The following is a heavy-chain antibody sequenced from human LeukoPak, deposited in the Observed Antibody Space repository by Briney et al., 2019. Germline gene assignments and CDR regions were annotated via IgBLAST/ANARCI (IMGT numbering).Heavy chain of an antibody. Sequence: PSETLSLTCTVPGGSISSYYWSWIRQPAGKGLEWIGRIYTSGSTNYNPSLRSRVTMSVDTSKNQFSLKLTSVTAADTAVYYCARNWNHHFDYWGQGTLVTVSS. D-gene: IGHD1-14*01. CDR3: ARNWNHHFDY. CDR2: IYTSGST. J-gene: IGHJ4*02. V-gene: IGHV4-4*07. CDR1: GGSISSYY.